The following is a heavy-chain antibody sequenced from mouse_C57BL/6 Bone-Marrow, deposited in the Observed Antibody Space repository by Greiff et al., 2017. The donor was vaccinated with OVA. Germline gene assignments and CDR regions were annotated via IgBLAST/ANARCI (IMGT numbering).Heavy chain of an antibody. CDR1: GYTFTSYW. J-gene: IGHJ4*01. CDR2: IYPGSGST. CDR3: ARWARDY. V-gene: IGHV1-55*01. Sequence: QVHVKQPGAELVKPGASVKMSCKASGYTFTSYWITWVKQRPGQGLEWIGDIYPGSGSTNYNEKFKSKATLTVDTSSSTAYMQLSSLTSEDAAVSYCARWARDYGGQGTAVTVTS.